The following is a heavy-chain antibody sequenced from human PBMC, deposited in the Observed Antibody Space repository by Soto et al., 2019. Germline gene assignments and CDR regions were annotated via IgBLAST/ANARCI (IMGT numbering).Heavy chain of an antibody. J-gene: IGHJ6*03. CDR3: ARGEFMVRGYYYYCMDV. V-gene: IGHV4-31*03. Sequence: SETLSLTCTVSGGSISSGGYYWSWVRQHPGKGLEWIGYIYYSGSTYYNPSLKSRVTMSVDTSKNQFSLKLSSVTAADTAVYSCARGEFMVRGYYYYCMDVWGKGTTVTVSS. D-gene: IGHD3-10*01. CDR2: IYYSGST. CDR1: GGSISSGGYY.